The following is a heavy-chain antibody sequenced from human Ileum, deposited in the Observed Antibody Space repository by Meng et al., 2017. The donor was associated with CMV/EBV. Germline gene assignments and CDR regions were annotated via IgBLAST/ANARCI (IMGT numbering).Heavy chain of an antibody. CDR3: VALLGGHGSYYYGMDV. V-gene: IGHV1-69*05. Sequence: SVKVSCKASGGTFSSYAISWVRQPPGQGLEWMGGIIPLFGTANYAQKFQGRVMITTDESTSTAYMELSSLRSDDTAVYYCVALLGGHGSYYYGMDVWGRGTTVTVSS. D-gene: IGHD3-16*01. CDR1: GGTFSSYA. CDR2: IIPLFGTA. J-gene: IGHJ6*02.